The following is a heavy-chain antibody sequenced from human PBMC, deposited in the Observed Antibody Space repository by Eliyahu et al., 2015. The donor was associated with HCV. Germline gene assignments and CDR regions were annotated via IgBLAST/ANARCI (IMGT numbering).Heavy chain of an antibody. J-gene: IGHJ5*02. Sequence: QVQLQESGPGLVKPSETLSLTCTXXGXSISSYXWSWIRQPPGKGLEWIGYIHHSGSTNYNPSXKSRVTISLDTSKNQFSLKLXSVTAADTAVYYCAXGGGGIAVAGTGGWFDPWGQGTLVTVSS. D-gene: IGHD6-19*01. CDR3: AXGGGGIAVAGTGGWFDP. V-gene: IGHV4-59*01. CDR1: GXSISSYX. CDR2: IHHSGST.